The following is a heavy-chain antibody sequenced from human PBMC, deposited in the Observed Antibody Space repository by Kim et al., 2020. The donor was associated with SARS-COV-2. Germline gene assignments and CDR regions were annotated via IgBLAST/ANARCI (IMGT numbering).Heavy chain of an antibody. J-gene: IGHJ4*02. V-gene: IGHV4-31*03. CDR3: ARGQPLDY. CDR1: GGSIRSGGKF. Sequence: SETLSLTCSVSGGSIRSGGKFWTWIRHHPAKGLEWIGNISYSGNSHYSPSLRSRVSISLKTSENQFALELTSVTAADTAVYYCARGQPLDYWGQGILVTVSS. CDR2: ISYSGNS.